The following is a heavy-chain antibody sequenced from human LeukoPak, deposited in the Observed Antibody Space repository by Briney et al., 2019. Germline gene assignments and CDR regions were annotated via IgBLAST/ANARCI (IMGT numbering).Heavy chain of an antibody. J-gene: IGHJ3*02. V-gene: IGHV1-24*01. CDR1: GYTLTELS. CDR3: ATPYDSSGYYRRNAFDI. CDR2: FDPEDGET. Sequence: ASVKVSCKVSGYTLTELSMHWVRQAPGKGLEWMGGFDPEDGETIYAQKFQGRVTMTEDTSTDTAYMELSSLRSEDTAVYYCATPYDSSGYYRRNAFDIWGQGTMVTVAS. D-gene: IGHD3-22*01.